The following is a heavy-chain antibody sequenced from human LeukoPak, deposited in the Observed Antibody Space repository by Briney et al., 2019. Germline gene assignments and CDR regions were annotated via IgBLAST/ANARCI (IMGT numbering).Heavy chain of an antibody. D-gene: IGHD6-19*01. CDR2: ISSSGTTI. Sequence: KPGGSLRLSCAASRFTFRDYSMSWIRQPPGKGLEWISYISSSGTTIYYADSVKGRFTISRDNAKNSLYLEMDSLRAGDTAVYHCARVYSSGWNWFDPWGQGTLVTVSS. V-gene: IGHV3-11*01. CDR1: RFTFRDYS. J-gene: IGHJ5*02. CDR3: ARVYSSGWNWFDP.